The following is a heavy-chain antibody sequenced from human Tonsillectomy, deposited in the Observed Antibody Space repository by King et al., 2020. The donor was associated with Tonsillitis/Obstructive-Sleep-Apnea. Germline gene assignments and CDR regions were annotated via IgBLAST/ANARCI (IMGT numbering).Heavy chain of an antibody. J-gene: IGHJ5*02. CDR1: GFTFGDCA. V-gene: IGHV3-49*03. D-gene: IGHD3-3*01. Sequence: VQLVESGGGLVEPGRSLRLSCRTSGFTFGDCAMGWIRQAPGRGLECVGCIRRSAQAGTTEYAASVKGRFTISRDDSKSIAYLQMNSLKIEDTAVYYCTRDEGGTDFWSGYPDHWGQGTLVTVSS. CDR2: IRRSAQAGTT. CDR3: TRDEGGTDFWSGYPDH.